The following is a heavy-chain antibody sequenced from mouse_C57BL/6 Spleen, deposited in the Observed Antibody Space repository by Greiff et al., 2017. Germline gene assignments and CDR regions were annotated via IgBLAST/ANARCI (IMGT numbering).Heavy chain of an antibody. CDR2: INYDGSST. Sequence: DVHLVESEGGLVQPGSSMKLSCTASGFTFSDYYMAWVRQVPEKGLEWVANINYDGSSTYYLDSLKSRFIISRDNAKNILYLQMSSLKSEDTATYYCARVVAEGDCDYWGQGTTLTVSS. CDR1: GFTFSDYY. D-gene: IGHD1-1*02. CDR3: ARVVAEGDCDY. V-gene: IGHV5-16*01. J-gene: IGHJ2*01.